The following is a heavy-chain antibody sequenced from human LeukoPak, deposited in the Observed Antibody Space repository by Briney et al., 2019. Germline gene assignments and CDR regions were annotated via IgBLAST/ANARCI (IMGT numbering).Heavy chain of an antibody. J-gene: IGHJ4*02. CDR2: ISWDGGST. CDR1: GFTFDDYA. Sequence: PGGSLRLSCAASGFTFDDYAMHWVRQAPGKGLEWVSLISWDGGSTYYADSGKGRFTISRDNSKNSLYLQMNSLRAEDTALYYCAKDISLTLVTQGFDYWGQGTLVTVSS. V-gene: IGHV3-43D*03. D-gene: IGHD4-23*01. CDR3: AKDISLTLVTQGFDY.